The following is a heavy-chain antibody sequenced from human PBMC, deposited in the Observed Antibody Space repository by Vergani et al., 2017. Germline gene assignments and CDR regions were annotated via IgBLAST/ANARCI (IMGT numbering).Heavy chain of an antibody. Sequence: EVQLVESGGGLVKPGGSLRLSCAASGFTFSNAWMSWVRQAPGKGLEWVGRIKSKTDGGTTDYAAPVKGRFTISRDDSKNTLYLQMNSLKTEDTAVYYCTTDRRHSSGRGDVWGQGTTVTVSS. CDR3: TTDRRHSSGRGDV. CDR2: IKSKTDGGTT. V-gene: IGHV3-15*01. J-gene: IGHJ6*02. D-gene: IGHD6-19*01. CDR1: GFTFSNAW.